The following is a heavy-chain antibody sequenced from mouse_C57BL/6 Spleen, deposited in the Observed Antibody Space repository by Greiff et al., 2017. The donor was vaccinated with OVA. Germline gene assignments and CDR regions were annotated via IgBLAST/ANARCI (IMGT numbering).Heavy chain of an antibody. CDR2: INPSSGYT. V-gene: IGHV1-7*01. Sequence: VQLQQSGAELAKPGASVKLSCKASGYTFTSYWMHWVKQRPGQGLEWIGYINPSSGYTKYNQKFKDKATLTADKSSSTAYMQLSSLTYEDSAVYYCARSEELFLRGFAYWGQGTLVTVSA. J-gene: IGHJ3*01. CDR3: ARSEELFLRGFAY. CDR1: GYTFTSYW. D-gene: IGHD1-1*01.